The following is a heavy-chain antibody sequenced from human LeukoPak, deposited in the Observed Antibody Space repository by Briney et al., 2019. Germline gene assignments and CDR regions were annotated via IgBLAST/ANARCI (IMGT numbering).Heavy chain of an antibody. D-gene: IGHD3-10*01. J-gene: IGHJ4*02. Sequence: GGSLRLSCAASGFTFSSYSMNWVRQAPGKGLEWVSYISSSSSTIYYADSVKGRFTISRDNAKNSLYLQMNSLRAEDTAVYYCARDENTLLWFGEAFDYWGQGTLVTVSS. CDR2: ISSSSSTI. CDR1: GFTFSSYS. V-gene: IGHV3-48*04. CDR3: ARDENTLLWFGEAFDY.